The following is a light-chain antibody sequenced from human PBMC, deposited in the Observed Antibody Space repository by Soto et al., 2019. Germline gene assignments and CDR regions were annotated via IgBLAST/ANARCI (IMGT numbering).Light chain of an antibody. CDR2: DAS. Sequence: EIISTHSPDTLSLSPRQRATLSCRASQSVRNNYLAWYPQKPGQAPRFLIYDASSRATGIPDRFSGSGSGTDFTLTISRLEPEDFAVYYCQQYGSTPLTFGGGTKVDIK. CDR3: QQYGSTPLT. V-gene: IGKV3-20*01. CDR1: QSVRNNY. J-gene: IGKJ4*01.